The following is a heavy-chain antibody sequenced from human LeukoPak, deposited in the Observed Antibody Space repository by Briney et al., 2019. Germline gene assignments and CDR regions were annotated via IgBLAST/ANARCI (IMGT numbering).Heavy chain of an antibody. J-gene: IGHJ4*02. D-gene: IGHD6-19*01. V-gene: IGHV3-7*03. CDR3: ARDSTWLLDF. CDR2: IKEDGSVK. CDR1: GFTFSSHW. Sequence: PGGSLRLSCTASGFTFSSHWMTWVRQPPGKGLEWVANIKEDGSVKYYVDSVKGRFTISRDNTKNALYLQMNSLRADDTAVYLCARDSTWLLDFWGQETLITVSS.